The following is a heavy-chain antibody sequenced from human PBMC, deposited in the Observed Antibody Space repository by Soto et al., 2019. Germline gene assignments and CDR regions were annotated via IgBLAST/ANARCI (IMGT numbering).Heavy chain of an antibody. V-gene: IGHV4-30-2*01. J-gene: IGHJ6*02. Sequence: QLQLQESGSGLVKPSQTLSLTCAVSGGSISSGGYSWSWIRQPPGKGLEWIGYIYHSGSTYYSPSLKSRVTISVDRSKNQFSLKLSSVTAADTAVYYCARAPRTYYYDSSGSYYYYGMDVWGQGTTVTVSS. CDR2: IYHSGST. CDR1: GGSISSGGYS. CDR3: ARAPRTYYYDSSGSYYYYGMDV. D-gene: IGHD3-22*01.